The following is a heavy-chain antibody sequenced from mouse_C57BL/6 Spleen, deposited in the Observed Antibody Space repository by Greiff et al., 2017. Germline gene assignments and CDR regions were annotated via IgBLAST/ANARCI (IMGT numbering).Heavy chain of an antibody. CDR2: VAPEDGDT. V-gene: IGHV14-1*01. J-gene: IGHJ2*01. Sequence: VQLQQSGAELVRPGASVKLSCTASGFNIKDYYMHWVKQRPEQGLEWIGRVAPEDGDTEYAPKFQGKATMTADTSSNTAYLQLSSLTSKDTAVYYCTSRGYGNSDYWGQGTTLTVSS. CDR1: GFNIKDYY. D-gene: IGHD2-10*02. CDR3: TSRGYGNSDY.